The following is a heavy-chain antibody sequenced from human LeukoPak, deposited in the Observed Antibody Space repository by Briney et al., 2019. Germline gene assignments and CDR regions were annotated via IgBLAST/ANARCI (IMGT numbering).Heavy chain of an antibody. J-gene: IGHJ5*02. CDR3: ARDAGPYDNWFDP. D-gene: IGHD2-8*01. Sequence: SETLSLTCTVSGGSISSSSYYWGWIRQPPGKGLEWIGSIYYSGSTYYNPSLKSRVTISVDTSKNQFSLKLSSVTAADTAVYYCARDAGPYDNWFDPWGQGTLVTVSS. V-gene: IGHV4-39*07. CDR2: IYYSGST. CDR1: GGSISSSSYY.